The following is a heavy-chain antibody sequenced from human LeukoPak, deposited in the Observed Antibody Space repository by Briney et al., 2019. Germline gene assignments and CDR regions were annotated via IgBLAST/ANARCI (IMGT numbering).Heavy chain of an antibody. V-gene: IGHV1-2*02. D-gene: IGHD4-23*01. CDR1: GYTFTNYY. CDR2: INPNSGGT. Sequence: ASVKVSCKASGYTFTNYYIHWVRQAPGQGLEWMGWINPNSGGTNYAQKFQGRVTMTRDASISTAYMELSRLRSDDTAVYYCASRPQRDYGGNLGYWGQGTLVTVSS. J-gene: IGHJ4*02. CDR3: ASRPQRDYGGNLGY.